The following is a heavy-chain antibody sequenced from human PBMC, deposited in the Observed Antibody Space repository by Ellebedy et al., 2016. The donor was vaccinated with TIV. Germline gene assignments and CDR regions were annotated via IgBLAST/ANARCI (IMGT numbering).Heavy chain of an antibody. D-gene: IGHD5-18*01. CDR3: ARGPRGYSYGPKPFYYYGMDV. Sequence: SETLSLXCAVSGGSISSGGYSWSWIRQPPGKGLEWIGYIYHSGSTYYNPSLKSRVTISVDRSKNQFSLKLSSVTAADTAVYYCARGPRGYSYGPKPFYYYGMDVWGQGTTVTVSS. CDR1: GGSISSGGYS. CDR2: IYHSGST. J-gene: IGHJ6*02. V-gene: IGHV4-30-2*01.